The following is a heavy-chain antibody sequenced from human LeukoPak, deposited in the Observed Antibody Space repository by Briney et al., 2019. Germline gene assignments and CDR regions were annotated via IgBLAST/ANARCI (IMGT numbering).Heavy chain of an antibody. CDR2: IYYSGST. V-gene: IGHV4-39*07. J-gene: IGHJ6*03. CDR1: GGSISSSSYY. Sequence: PSETLSLTCTVSGGSISSSSYYWGWIRQPPGKGLEWIGSIYYSGSTYYNPSLKRRVTISVDTSKNQFSLKLSSVTAADTAVYYCASGAYSYYYMDVWGKGTTVTISS. D-gene: IGHD1-26*01. CDR3: ASGAYSYYYMDV.